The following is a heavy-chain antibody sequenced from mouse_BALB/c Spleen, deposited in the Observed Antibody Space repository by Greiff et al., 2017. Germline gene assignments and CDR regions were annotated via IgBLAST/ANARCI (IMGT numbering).Heavy chain of an antibody. V-gene: IGHV3-2*02. CDR3: ARGGNWDGFAY. D-gene: IGHD4-1*02. CDR2: ISYSGST. J-gene: IGHJ3*01. CDR1: GYSITSDYA. Sequence: EVKLEESGPGLVKPSQSLSLTCTVTGYSITSDYAWNWIRQFPGNKLEWMGYISYSGSTSYNPSLKSRISITRDTSKNQFFLQLNSVTTEDTATYYCARGGNWDGFAYWGQGTLVTVSA.